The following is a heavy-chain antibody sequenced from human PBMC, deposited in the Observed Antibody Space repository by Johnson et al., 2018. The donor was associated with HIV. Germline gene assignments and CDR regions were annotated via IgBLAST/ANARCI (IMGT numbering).Heavy chain of an antibody. CDR3: PLVGLEGSDSFDI. CDR1: GFTFGDYA. J-gene: IGHJ3*02. V-gene: IGHV3-49*04. Sequence: VQLVESGGGLVQPGRSLRLSCTASGFTFGDYAMSWVRQAPGKGLEWVGFIRSKAYGGTTEYAASVKGRFTISRDDSKSIAYLQMNSLKTEDTAVYYCPLVGLEGSDSFDIWGQGTMVTVSS. D-gene: IGHD2-21*01. CDR2: IRSKAYGGTT.